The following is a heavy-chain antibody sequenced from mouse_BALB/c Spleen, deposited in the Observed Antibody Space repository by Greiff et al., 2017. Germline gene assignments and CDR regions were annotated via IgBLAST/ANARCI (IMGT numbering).Heavy chain of an antibody. CDR3: ARPYYYGSSYPYAMDY. Sequence: VQLQQSGAELVKPGASVKLSCTASGFNIKDTYMHWVKQRPGQGLEWIGWIYPGNVNTKYNEKFKGKATLTADKSSRTAYMQLSSLTSEDSEVYFCARPYYYGSSYPYAMDYWGQGTSVTVSS. CDR1: GFNIKDTY. V-gene: IGHV1S56*01. D-gene: IGHD1-1*01. J-gene: IGHJ4*01. CDR2: IYPGNVNT.